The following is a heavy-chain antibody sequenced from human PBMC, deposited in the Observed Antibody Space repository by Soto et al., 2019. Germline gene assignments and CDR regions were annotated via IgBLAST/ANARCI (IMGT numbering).Heavy chain of an antibody. Sequence: QTGGSLRLSCAASGFAVNSNYINWVRQAPGKGLEWVSIIYFAGDTFYADSVKGRFSISRDNSKNTVYLQMNSLRAEDTAVYYCAKDRYCSGGFCYGMDVWGQGTTVTVSS. V-gene: IGHV3-53*01. J-gene: IGHJ6*02. D-gene: IGHD2-15*01. CDR2: IYFAGDT. CDR1: GFAVNSNY. CDR3: AKDRYCSGGFCYGMDV.